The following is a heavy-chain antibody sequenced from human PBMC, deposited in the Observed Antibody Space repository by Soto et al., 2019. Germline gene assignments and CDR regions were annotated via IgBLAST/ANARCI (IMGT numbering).Heavy chain of an antibody. D-gene: IGHD3-10*01. CDR3: ARPMVRGVIDAFDV. V-gene: IGHV5-51*01. J-gene: IGHJ3*01. CDR1: GFSFSKYW. Sequence: GGSPKISRKGSGFSFSKYWIGWGRQMPGKGLEWMGFIYGGDSDTRYSPSFQGQVTISADKSISTVYLQWSSLKASDTAVYYCARPMVRGVIDAFDVWGQGTMVTVSS. CDR2: IYGGDSDT.